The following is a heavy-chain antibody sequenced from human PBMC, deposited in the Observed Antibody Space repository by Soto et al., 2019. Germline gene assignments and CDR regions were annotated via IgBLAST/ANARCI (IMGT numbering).Heavy chain of an antibody. J-gene: IGHJ4*02. CDR1: GFIFSNYA. D-gene: IGHD3-16*01. Sequence: EVHLLQSGGGLVQPGGSLRLSCAASGFIFSNYAMNWVRQAPGKGLEWVSIVTSRGDTTYYADSVKGRFTISRDNSKNTMYLQVNSLTAEDTAVYYCSNDRLGGGLDYWGQGTLVSVSS. V-gene: IGHV3-23*01. CDR2: VTSRGDTT. CDR3: SNDRLGGGLDY.